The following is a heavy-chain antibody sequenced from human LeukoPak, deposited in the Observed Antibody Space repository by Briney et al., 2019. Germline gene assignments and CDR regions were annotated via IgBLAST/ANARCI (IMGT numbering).Heavy chain of an antibody. J-gene: IGHJ4*02. Sequence: KSGGSLRLSCTASGFTFGDFAVSWFRQAPGKGLEWVGFIRSLAYGETTEYAASVKGRFTISRDDSKSIAYLQMNSLKTDDTGVYYCTRDRDRGTVTSPPFDYWGQGTLVTVSS. V-gene: IGHV3-49*05. CDR1: GFTFGDFA. CDR3: TRDRDRGTVTSPPFDY. D-gene: IGHD4-17*01. CDR2: IRSLAYGETT.